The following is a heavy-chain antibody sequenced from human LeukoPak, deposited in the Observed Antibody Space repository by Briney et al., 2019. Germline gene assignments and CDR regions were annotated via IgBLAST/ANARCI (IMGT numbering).Heavy chain of an antibody. Sequence: ASVKVSCKASGYTFTGYYMHWVRQAPGQGLEWMGWINPNSGGTNYAQKFQGRVTMTRNTSISTAYMELSSLRSEDTAVYYCARVPGSSWPYYYYYGMDVWGQGTTVTVSS. CDR1: GYTFTGYY. D-gene: IGHD6-13*01. J-gene: IGHJ6*02. V-gene: IGHV1-2*02. CDR3: ARVPGSSWPYYYYYGMDV. CDR2: INPNSGGT.